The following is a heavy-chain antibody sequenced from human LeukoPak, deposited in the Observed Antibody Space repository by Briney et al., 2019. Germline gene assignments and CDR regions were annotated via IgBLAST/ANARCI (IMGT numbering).Heavy chain of an antibody. V-gene: IGHV3-53*01. J-gene: IGHJ4*02. Sequence: GGSLRLSCAASGFTVSRNYMSWVRQAPGKGLEWVSVIYSGGSTYYADSVKGRFTISRDNSKNTLYLQMNSLRAEDTAVYYCARYYYCDGSSYYHHFDYWGQGTLVTVSS. CDR1: GFTVSRNY. CDR2: IYSGGST. CDR3: ARYYYCDGSSYYHHFDY. D-gene: IGHD3-22*01.